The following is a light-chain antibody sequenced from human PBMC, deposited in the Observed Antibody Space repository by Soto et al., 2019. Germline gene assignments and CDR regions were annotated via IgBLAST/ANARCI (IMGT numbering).Light chain of an antibody. J-gene: IGKJ1*01. V-gene: IGKV2-28*01. CDR2: LGS. CDR3: MQALQTPAT. CDR1: QSLLHSNGYNY. Sequence: DIVMTQSPLSLPVTPGEPASISCRSSQSLLHSNGYNYLDWYLQKPGQSPQLLSYLGSDRASGGPNRFSGSESGTDFKLKISRVEAEDVGVYYCMQALQTPATFGQGTNVEIK.